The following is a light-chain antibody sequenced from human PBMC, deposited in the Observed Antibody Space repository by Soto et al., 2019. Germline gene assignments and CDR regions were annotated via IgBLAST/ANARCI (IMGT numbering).Light chain of an antibody. CDR1: QSLVYSDGNTY. CDR2: KVS. CDR3: MQGTHWPYT. J-gene: IGKJ2*01. Sequence: DVVMTQSPLSLPVTLGQPASISCRSSQSLVYSDGNTYLTWFQQRPGQSPRRLFYKVSNRDPGVPDRFSGGGSGTDFTLKISRVEAEDVGVYYCMQGTHWPYTFGQGTKLEIK. V-gene: IGKV2-30*01.